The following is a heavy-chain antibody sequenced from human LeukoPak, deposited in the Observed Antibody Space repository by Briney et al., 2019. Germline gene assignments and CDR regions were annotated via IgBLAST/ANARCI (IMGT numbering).Heavy chain of an antibody. CDR2: MYHSGST. CDR1: GYSISTGYY. J-gene: IGHJ4*02. D-gene: IGHD5-24*01. CDR3: ARHTEDGYNYLPIDY. Sequence: SETLSLTCTVSGYSISTGYYWGWIRQPPGKGLEWIGSMYHSGSTYYNPSLKSRVTMSADTSKNQFSLKLNSVTAADTAVYYCARHTEDGYNYLPIDYWGQGTLVTVSS. V-gene: IGHV4-38-2*02.